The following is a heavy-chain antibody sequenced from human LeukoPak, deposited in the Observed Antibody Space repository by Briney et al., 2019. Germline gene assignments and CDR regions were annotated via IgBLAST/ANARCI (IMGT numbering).Heavy chain of an antibody. CDR1: GYTFTGYY. J-gene: IGHJ4*02. CDR2: INPNSGGT. Sequence: GASVKVSCKASGYTFTGYYMHWVRQAPGQGLEWMGWINPNSGGTNYAQKFQGRVTMTRDTSISTAYMELSRLRSDDTAVYYCARDHLPITMIVVVTYDYWGQGTLVTVSS. V-gene: IGHV1-2*02. CDR3: ARDHLPITMIVVVTYDY. D-gene: IGHD3-22*01.